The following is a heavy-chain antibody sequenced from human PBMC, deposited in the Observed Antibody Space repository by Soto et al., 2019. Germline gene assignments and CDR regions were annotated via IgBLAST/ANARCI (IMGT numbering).Heavy chain of an antibody. D-gene: IGHD3-22*01. CDR3: ARDYPLTMIVVVIAAPHAFDI. CDR1: GYTFTSYY. J-gene: IGHJ3*02. V-gene: IGHV1-46*01. CDR2: INPSGGST. Sequence: ASVKVSCKASGYTFTSYYMHWVRQAPGQGLEWMGIINPSGGSTSYAQKFQGRVTMTRDTSTSTAYMELRSLRSDDTAVYYCARDYPLTMIVVVIAAPHAFDIWGQGTMVTVSS.